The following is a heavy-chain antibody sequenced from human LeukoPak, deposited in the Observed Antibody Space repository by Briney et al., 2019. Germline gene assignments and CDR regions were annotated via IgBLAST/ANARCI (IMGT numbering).Heavy chain of an antibody. CDR1: GFTFSNYE. CDR2: ISSSGDSF. J-gene: IGHJ4*02. Sequence: GGSLRLSCVASGFTFSNYEMNWVRQAPGKGLEWVSYISSSGDSFYYADSVKGRFTISRDNARNSLHLQMNSLRAEDTAIYYCARMAVAGQYNDYWGQGTLVTVSS. CDR3: ARMAVAGQYNDY. V-gene: IGHV3-48*03. D-gene: IGHD6-19*01.